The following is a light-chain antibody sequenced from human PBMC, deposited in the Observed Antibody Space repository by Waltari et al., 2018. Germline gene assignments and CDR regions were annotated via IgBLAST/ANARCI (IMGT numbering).Light chain of an antibody. V-gene: IGLV2-14*03. CDR3: ASYTRSTFTWV. Sequence: QSALTQPASVSGSTGQSITISCTANIIDVGGYNYVSWYQQHPGKVPKLMIFDVSRLPSGISIRFSGSKSGKTASLTISGLQAEDEADYYCASYTRSTFTWVFGGGTKLTVL. CDR1: IIDVGGYNY. CDR2: DVS. J-gene: IGLJ3*02.